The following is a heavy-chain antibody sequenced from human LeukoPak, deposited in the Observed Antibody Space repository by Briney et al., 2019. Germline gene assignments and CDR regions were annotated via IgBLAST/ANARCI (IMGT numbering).Heavy chain of an antibody. CDR1: GWTFSSYS. J-gene: IGHJ4*02. D-gene: IGHD1-26*01. CDR2: ISSSSSYI. Sequence: GGSLRLSCAASGWTFSSYSMNWVRQAPGKGLEWVSSISSSSSYIYYADSVKGRFTISRDNAKNSLYLQMNSLRAEDTAVYYCARDSTIVGATTSDYWGQGTLVTVSS. V-gene: IGHV3-21*01. CDR3: ARDSTIVGATTSDY.